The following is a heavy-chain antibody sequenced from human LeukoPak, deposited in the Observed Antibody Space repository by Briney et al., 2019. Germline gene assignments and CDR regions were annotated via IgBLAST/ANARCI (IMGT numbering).Heavy chain of an antibody. CDR3: ARERAGFEY. D-gene: IGHD6-19*01. V-gene: IGHV6-1*01. CDR1: GDSVSSNSSA. Sequence: SQTLSLTCAISGDSVSSNSSAWNWIRQPPSRGLEWPGRTYYRSKWYNDYAVSVKSRLTINPDTSKNQFSLQLNSVTPDDTAVYYCARERAGFEYWGQGTSVTVSS. CDR2: TYYRSKWYN. J-gene: IGHJ4*02.